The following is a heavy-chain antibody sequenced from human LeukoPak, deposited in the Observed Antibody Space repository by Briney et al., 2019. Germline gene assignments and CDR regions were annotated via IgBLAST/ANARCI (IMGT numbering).Heavy chain of an antibody. Sequence: PGRSLRLSCAASGFSFTAYGMHWVRQAPGKGLEWVAVVSQDGKNKYYVDFAKGRFTTSRDNSKNTAYLQMDSLRREDTAVYYCAAGHFAGVDYWGQGTLVTVSS. V-gene: IGHV3-30*03. J-gene: IGHJ4*02. CDR1: GFSFTAYG. CDR2: VSQDGKNK. D-gene: IGHD6-13*01. CDR3: AAGHFAGVDY.